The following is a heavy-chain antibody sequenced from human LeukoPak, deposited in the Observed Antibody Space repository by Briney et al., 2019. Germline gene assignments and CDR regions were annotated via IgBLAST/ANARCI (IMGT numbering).Heavy chain of an antibody. D-gene: IGHD5-18*01. CDR3: ARVSYGNWFDP. CDR2: INTNTGNP. V-gene: IGHV7-4-1*02. CDR1: GYTFISYV. J-gene: IGHJ5*02. Sequence: GASVKVSCKASGYTFISYVMNWVRQAPGQGLEWMGWINTNTGNPTYAQGFTGRFVFSLDTSVSTAYLQISSLKAEDTAVYYCARVSYGNWFDPWGQGTLVTVSS.